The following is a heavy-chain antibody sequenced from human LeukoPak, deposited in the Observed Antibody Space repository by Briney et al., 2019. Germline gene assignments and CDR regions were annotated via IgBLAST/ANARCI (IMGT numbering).Heavy chain of an antibody. D-gene: IGHD2-2*01. Sequence: ASVKVSFKASGYTFTSYYMRLVRQAPGQGLEWMGIINPSGGSTSYAQKFQGRVTMTRDTSTSTVYMELSSLRSEDTAVYYCARDRAPSRREYPSSYWGQGTLVTVSS. J-gene: IGHJ4*02. CDR2: INPSGGST. V-gene: IGHV1-46*01. CDR1: GYTFTSYY. CDR3: ARDRAPSRREYPSSY.